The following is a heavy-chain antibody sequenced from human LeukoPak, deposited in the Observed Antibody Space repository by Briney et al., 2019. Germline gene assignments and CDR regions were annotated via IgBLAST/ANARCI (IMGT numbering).Heavy chain of an antibody. Sequence: PSETLSLTCTVSGGSISSYYWSWIRQPAGKGLEWIGRIYTSGSTNYNPSLKSRVTMSVDTSKNQFSLKLSSVTAADTAAYYCARVGAVVVPAAIGWFDPWGQGTLVTVSS. J-gene: IGHJ5*02. V-gene: IGHV4-4*07. CDR2: IYTSGST. D-gene: IGHD2-2*01. CDR3: ARVGAVVVPAAIGWFDP. CDR1: GGSISSYY.